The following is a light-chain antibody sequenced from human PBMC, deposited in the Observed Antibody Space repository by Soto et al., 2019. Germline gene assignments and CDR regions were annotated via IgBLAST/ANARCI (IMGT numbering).Light chain of an antibody. CDR1: SGDAGGYTF. Sequence: QSALTQPASVSGSAGQSIPISCTVTSGDAGGYTFLSWYQYHPGKAPNRMIYEVSTRPSGVSKRFSGSKSDPTASLTISGLQVEHEADYYSPSYTRINTLLFGPGSMVRVL. CDR2: EVS. V-gene: IGLV2-14*01. CDR3: PSYTRINTLL. J-gene: IGLJ1*01.